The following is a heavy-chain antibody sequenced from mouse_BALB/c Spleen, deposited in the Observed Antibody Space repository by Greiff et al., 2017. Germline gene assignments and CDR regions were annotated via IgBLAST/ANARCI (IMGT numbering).Heavy chain of an antibody. D-gene: IGHD1-1*01. Sequence: QVQLQQSGPELVKPGASVKISCKASGYAFSSSWMNWVKQRPGQGLEWIGRIYPGDGDTNYNGKFKGKATLTADKSSSTAYMQLSSLTSVDSAVYFCARCYGSSCYYAMDYWGQGTSVTVSS. V-gene: IGHV1-82*01. J-gene: IGHJ4*01. CDR3: ARCYGSSCYYAMDY. CDR2: IYPGDGDT. CDR1: GYAFSSSW.